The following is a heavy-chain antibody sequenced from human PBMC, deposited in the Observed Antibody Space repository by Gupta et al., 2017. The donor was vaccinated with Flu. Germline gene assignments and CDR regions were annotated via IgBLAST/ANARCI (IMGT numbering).Heavy chain of an antibody. V-gene: IGHV3-30-3*01. CDR2: ISYDGSNK. J-gene: IGHJ4*02. CDR3: ARTNPGYGDSYAVDY. CDR1: SYA. D-gene: IGHD4-17*01. Sequence: SYAMHWVRQAPGKGLEWVAVISYDGSNKYYADSVKGRFTISRDNSKNTLYLQMNSLRAEDTAVYYCARTNPGYGDSYAVDYWGQGTLVTVSS.